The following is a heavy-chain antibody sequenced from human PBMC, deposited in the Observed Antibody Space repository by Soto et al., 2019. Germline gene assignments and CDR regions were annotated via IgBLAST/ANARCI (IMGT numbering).Heavy chain of an antibody. Sequence: QVQLVQSGAEDKKPGASVKVSCKASGYTFTGYAMHWVRQAPGQRLEWMGWINAGNGNTKYSKKFQGRVTITRDTSASTAYMELSSLRAEDTAVYYCARAVAVAADFDYWGQGTLVTVSA. V-gene: IGHV1-3*05. CDR2: INAGNGNT. D-gene: IGHD6-19*01. CDR3: ARAVAVAADFDY. CDR1: GYTFTGYA. J-gene: IGHJ4*02.